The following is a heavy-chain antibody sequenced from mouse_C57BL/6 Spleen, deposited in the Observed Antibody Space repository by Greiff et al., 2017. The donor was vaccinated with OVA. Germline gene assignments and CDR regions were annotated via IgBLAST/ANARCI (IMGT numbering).Heavy chain of an antibody. CDR1: GFTFSDYG. Sequence: EVKLVESGGGLVKPGGSLKLSCAASGFTFSDYGMHWVRQAPEKGLEWVAYISSGSSTIYYADTVKGRFTISRDNAKNTLFLQMTGLRSEDTAMYYCANGNYFDYWGQGTTLTVSS. D-gene: IGHD2-1*01. J-gene: IGHJ2*01. CDR3: ANGNYFDY. V-gene: IGHV5-17*01. CDR2: ISSGSSTI.